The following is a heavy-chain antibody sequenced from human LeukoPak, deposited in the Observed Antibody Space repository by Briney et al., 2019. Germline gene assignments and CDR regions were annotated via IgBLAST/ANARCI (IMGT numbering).Heavy chain of an antibody. CDR1: GFTLSSYW. V-gene: IGHV3-7*01. J-gene: IGHJ4*02. Sequence: PGGSLRLSCAASGFTLSSYWMSWVRQAPGKGLEWVANIKQDGSEKYYVDSVKGRFTISRDNAKNSLYLQMNSLRAEDTAVYYCARDGNSGSYRGDFDYWGQGTLVTVSS. CDR3: ARDGNSGSYRGDFDY. CDR2: IKQDGSEK. D-gene: IGHD1-26*01.